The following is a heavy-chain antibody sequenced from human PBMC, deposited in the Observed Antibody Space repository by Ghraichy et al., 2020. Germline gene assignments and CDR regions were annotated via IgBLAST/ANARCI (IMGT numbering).Heavy chain of an antibody. D-gene: IGHD3-3*01. V-gene: IGHV3-33*01. J-gene: IGHJ3*02. CDR2: IWYDGSNK. Sequence: LSLTCAASGFTFSSYGMHWVRQAPGKGLEWVAVIWYDGSNKYYADSVKGRFTISRDNSKNTLYLQMNSLRAEDTAVYYCARDSSRGLHYDFWSGFHDAFDIWGQGTMVTVSS. CDR1: GFTFSSYG. CDR3: ARDSSRGLHYDFWSGFHDAFDI.